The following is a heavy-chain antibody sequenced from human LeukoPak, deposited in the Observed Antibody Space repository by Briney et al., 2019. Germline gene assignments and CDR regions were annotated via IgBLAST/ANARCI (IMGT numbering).Heavy chain of an antibody. CDR1: GFTFSSYE. J-gene: IGHJ5*02. D-gene: IGHD6-19*01. Sequence: AGGSLRLSCAASGFTFSSYEMNWVRQAPGKGLEWVSCISSVGDTIYYVDSVKGRFTISRDNAKNSLYLQMNSLRAEDTAVYYCAREGAVSGTLTLDTWGQGTLVTVSS. CDR2: ISSVGDTI. CDR3: AREGAVSGTLTLDT. V-gene: IGHV3-48*03.